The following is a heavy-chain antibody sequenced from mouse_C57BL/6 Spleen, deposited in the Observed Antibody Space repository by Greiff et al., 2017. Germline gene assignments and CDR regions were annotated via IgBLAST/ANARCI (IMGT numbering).Heavy chain of an antibody. CDR2: IYPKSGNT. CDR3: AKAGSNWDY. D-gene: IGHD4-1*01. CDR1: GYSFTSSG. V-gene: IGHV1-81*01. J-gene: IGHJ2*01. Sequence: VQLQQSGAELARPGASVKLSCKASGYSFTSSGISWVKQRTGQGLEWIGEIYPKSGNTSYNEKFKGQDTLTADKSSSTAYMRFRSLTSEDSAVYFSAKAGSNWDYWGQGTTLTVSS.